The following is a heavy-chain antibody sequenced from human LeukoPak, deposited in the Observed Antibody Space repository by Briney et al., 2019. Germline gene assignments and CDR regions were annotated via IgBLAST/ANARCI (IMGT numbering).Heavy chain of an antibody. D-gene: IGHD3-22*01. CDR1: GFTFSSYA. CDR2: ISGSGGST. Sequence: PGGSLRLSCAASGFTFSSYAMSWVRQAPGKGLEWVSTISGSGGSTYYADSVKGRFTISRDNSKNTLYLQMNSLRAEDTAVYYCAKVVQDSSGYPAENWGQGTLVTVSS. V-gene: IGHV3-23*01. CDR3: AKVVQDSSGYPAEN. J-gene: IGHJ4*02.